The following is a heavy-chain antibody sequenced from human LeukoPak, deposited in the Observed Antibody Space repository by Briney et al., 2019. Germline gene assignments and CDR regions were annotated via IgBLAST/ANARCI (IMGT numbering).Heavy chain of an antibody. V-gene: IGHV4-59*01. CDR2: IYYSGST. CDR3: ARDRAHSGSYSNWFDP. CDR1: GGSISSYY. D-gene: IGHD1-26*01. J-gene: IGHJ5*02. Sequence: SETLSLXCTVSGGSISSYYWSWIRQPPGKGLEWIGYIYYSGSTNYNPSLKSRVTISVDTSKNQFSLKLSSVTAADTAVYYCARDRAHSGSYSNWFDPWGQGTLVTVSS.